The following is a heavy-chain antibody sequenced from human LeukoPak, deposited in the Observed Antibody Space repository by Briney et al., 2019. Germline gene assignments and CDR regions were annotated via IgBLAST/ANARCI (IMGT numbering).Heavy chain of an antibody. Sequence: ASVKVSCKASGYTFTGYYMHWVRQAPGQGLEWMGRINPNRGGTNYAQKFQCRVTMTRDTSISTAYMELSRLRSDDTAVYYCARVGSEWFGEFGWSFDYWGQGTLVTVSS. J-gene: IGHJ4*02. CDR3: ARVGSEWFGEFGWSFDY. CDR2: INPNRGGT. V-gene: IGHV1-2*06. D-gene: IGHD3-10*01. CDR1: GYTFTGYY.